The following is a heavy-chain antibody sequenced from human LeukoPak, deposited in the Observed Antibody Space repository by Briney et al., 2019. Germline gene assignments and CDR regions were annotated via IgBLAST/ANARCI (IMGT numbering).Heavy chain of an antibody. D-gene: IGHD6-6*01. CDR1: GFAFSSYW. Sequence: GGSLRLSCAASGFAFSSYWMNWVRQAPGKGLEWVANINLDGSEKYYVDSVKGRFAISRDNAKNSLYLQMNSLRAEDTAVYYCARGSSSSFDFWGQGTLVTVSS. CDR3: ARGSSSSFDF. V-gene: IGHV3-7*01. J-gene: IGHJ4*02. CDR2: INLDGSEK.